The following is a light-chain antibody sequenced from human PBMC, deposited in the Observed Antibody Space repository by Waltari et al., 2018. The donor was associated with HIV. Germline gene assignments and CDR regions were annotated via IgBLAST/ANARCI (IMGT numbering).Light chain of an antibody. J-gene: IGKJ3*01. CDR3: MQGLQTPFT. CDR2: LGS. V-gene: IGKV2-28*01. Sequence: ILVTQFALFVAVNCGVPVSISCMSIQSLLHSNEYYYLSWFLLKPGQCPRLLIYLGSNTASGVPDRYSGDGSGTNFTLKIRRVEADDVEVHYCMQGLQTPFTLGPGTKLDI. CDR1: QSLLHSNEYYY.